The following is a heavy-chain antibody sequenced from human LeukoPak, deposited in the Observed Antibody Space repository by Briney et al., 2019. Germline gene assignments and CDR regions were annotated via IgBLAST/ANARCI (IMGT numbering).Heavy chain of an antibody. D-gene: IGHD3-3*01. Sequence: GGSLRLSCAASGFTFSSYEMNWVRQAPGKGLEWVSYISSSGSTIYYADSVKGRFTISRDNAKNSLYLQMNSLRAEDTAVYYCARDRVTIFGVVNPGWFDPWGQGTLVTVSS. CDR3: ARDRVTIFGVVNPGWFDP. CDR2: ISSSGSTI. CDR1: GFTFSSYE. J-gene: IGHJ5*02. V-gene: IGHV3-48*03.